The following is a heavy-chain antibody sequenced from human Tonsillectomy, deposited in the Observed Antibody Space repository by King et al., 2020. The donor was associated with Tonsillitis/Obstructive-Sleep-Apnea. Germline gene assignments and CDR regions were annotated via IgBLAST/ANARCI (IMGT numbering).Heavy chain of an antibody. Sequence: VQLVESGGGVVQPGRSLRLSCAASGFTFSSYAMHWVRQAPGKGLDWVAVISYDGTDRYYADSVKGRFTISRDNSKKTLYLQMNSLRAEDTAVYYCASGGPGDPAGRKFYYYYMDVWGKGTTVTVSS. V-gene: IGHV3-30*04. D-gene: IGHD1-26*01. CDR2: ISYDGTDR. CDR1: GFTFSSYA. CDR3: ASGGPGDPAGRKFYYYYMDV. J-gene: IGHJ6*03.